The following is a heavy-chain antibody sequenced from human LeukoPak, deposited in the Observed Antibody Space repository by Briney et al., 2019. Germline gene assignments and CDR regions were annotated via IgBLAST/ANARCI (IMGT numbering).Heavy chain of an antibody. D-gene: IGHD2-15*01. CDR1: GGSISSGSYY. J-gene: IGHJ5*02. Sequence: ASETMSLTCTVSGGSISSGSYYWSWIRQPAGKGLEWIGRNYTSGSTNYNPSLKSRVTISVDTSKNQFSLKLSSVTAADTAVYYCARIAMVAATQWFDPWGQGTLVTVSS. CDR3: ARIAMVAATQWFDP. CDR2: NYTSGST. V-gene: IGHV4-61*02.